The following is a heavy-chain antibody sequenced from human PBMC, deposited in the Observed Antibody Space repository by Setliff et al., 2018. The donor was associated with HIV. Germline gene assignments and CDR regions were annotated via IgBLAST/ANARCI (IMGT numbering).Heavy chain of an antibody. V-gene: IGHV1-24*01. J-gene: IGHJ1*01. D-gene: IGHD3-22*01. Sequence: ASVKVSCKVSGYTLTELSMHWVRQAPGKGLEWMGGFDPEDVETIYAQKFQGRVTMTEDTSTDTAYMELNSLRSEDTAMYYCATVRAYYYDSSGQEYFQHWCQGTRVTVS. CDR2: FDPEDVET. CDR3: ATVRAYYYDSSGQEYFQH. CDR1: GYTLTELS.